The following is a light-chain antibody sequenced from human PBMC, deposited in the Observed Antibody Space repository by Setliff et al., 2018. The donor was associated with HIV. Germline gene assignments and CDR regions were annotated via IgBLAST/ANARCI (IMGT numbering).Light chain of an antibody. CDR3: VLYMGSGISV. CDR2: STN. CDR1: SGPVSTSYY. J-gene: IGLJ3*02. Sequence: QTVVTQEPSFSVSPGGTVTLTCGLSSGPVSTSYYPSWYQQTPGQAPRTLIYSTNTRPSGVPDRFFGSILGNKAALTITGAQADDESDYYCVLYMGSGISVFGGGTKVTVL. V-gene: IGLV8-61*01.